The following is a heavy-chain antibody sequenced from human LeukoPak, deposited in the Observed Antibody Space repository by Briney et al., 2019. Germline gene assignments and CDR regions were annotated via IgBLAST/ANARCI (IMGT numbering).Heavy chain of an antibody. CDR3: ATPLAAAGTLGSARSAFT. D-gene: IGHD6-13*01. J-gene: IGHJ5*02. CDR1: GFTFSSYA. V-gene: IGHV3-23*01. Sequence: GGSLRLSCPASGFTFSSYAMSWVPQAPGKGLEWVSAISGSGGSTYYADSVKGRFTISRDNSTNTLYLQMNSLRAEDTAVYYCATPLAAAGTLGSARSAFTWGQGTLVTVSS. CDR2: ISGSGGST.